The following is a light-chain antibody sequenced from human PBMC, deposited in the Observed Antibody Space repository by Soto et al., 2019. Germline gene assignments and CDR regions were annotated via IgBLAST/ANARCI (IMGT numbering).Light chain of an antibody. J-gene: IGLJ2*01. CDR3: SSYTSSSTRV. Sequence: QSALTQPASVSGSPGQSITISCTGTSSDVGGYNFVSWYQHHPGKAPKLIISDVSNRPSGVSDRFSGSKSGNTASLTISGLQAEDEADYYCSSYTSSSTRVFGGGTKLTVL. CDR1: SSDVGGYNF. CDR2: DVS. V-gene: IGLV2-14*03.